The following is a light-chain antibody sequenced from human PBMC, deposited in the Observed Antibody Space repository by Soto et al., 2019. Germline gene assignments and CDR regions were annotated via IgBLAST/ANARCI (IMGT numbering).Light chain of an antibody. Sequence: EIVLTQSPGTLSLSPGERATLSCRASQSVSSSSLAGYQQKRGQAPRLLIHDASSRATGIPHRFSGSGSGTDFTLTISRLEPEDFVLYYCQQYGGSPRTFGQGTKMEVK. CDR3: QQYGGSPRT. CDR2: DAS. CDR1: QSVSSSS. V-gene: IGKV3-20*01. J-gene: IGKJ1*01.